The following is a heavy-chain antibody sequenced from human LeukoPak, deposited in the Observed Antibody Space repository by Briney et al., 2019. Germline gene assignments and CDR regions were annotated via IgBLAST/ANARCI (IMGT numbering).Heavy chain of an antibody. CDR1: GFTFSSYW. CDR2: TKQDRSEK. J-gene: IGHJ6*04. Sequence: GGSLRLSCAPSGFTFSSYWMSWVRQAPGKGLEWVANTKQDRSEKYYVDSVKGRFTISRDNAKNSLYLQMNSLRADDTAVYYCARKAYGLDVWGKGTAVTVSS. V-gene: IGHV3-7*03. CDR3: ARKAYGLDV.